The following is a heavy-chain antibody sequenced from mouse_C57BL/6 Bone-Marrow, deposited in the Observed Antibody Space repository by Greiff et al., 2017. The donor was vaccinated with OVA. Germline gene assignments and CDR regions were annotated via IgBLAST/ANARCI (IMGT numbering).Heavy chain of an antibody. D-gene: IGHD4-1*01. V-gene: IGHV1-55*01. CDR2: IYPGSGST. Sequence: QVHVKQPGAELVKPGASVKMSCKASGYTFTSYWITWVKQRPGQGLEWIGDIYPGSGSTNYNEKFKSKATLTVDTSSSTAYMQLSSLTSEDSAVYYCAREGGTDFDYWGQGTTLTVSS. CDR1: GYTFTSYW. CDR3: AREGGTDFDY. J-gene: IGHJ2*01.